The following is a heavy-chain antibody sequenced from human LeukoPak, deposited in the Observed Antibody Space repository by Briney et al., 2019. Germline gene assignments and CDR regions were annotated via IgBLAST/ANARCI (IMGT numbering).Heavy chain of an antibody. D-gene: IGHD3-9*01. CDR2: IYSGGST. CDR1: GFPFSSFA. J-gene: IGHJ3*01. V-gene: IGHV3-53*01. Sequence: GGSLRLSCAASGFPFSSFAMGWVRQAPGKGLEWVSVIYSGGSTYYADSVKGRFTISRDNSKNTLYLQMNSLRAEDTAVYYCARDPSYDISWGQGTMVTVSS. CDR3: ARDPSYDIS.